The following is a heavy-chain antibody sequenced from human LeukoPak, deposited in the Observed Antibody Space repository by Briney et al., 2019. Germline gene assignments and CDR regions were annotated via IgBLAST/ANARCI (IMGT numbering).Heavy chain of an antibody. V-gene: IGHV4-61*08. CDR1: GGSISSGDYY. Sequence: PSETLSLTCTVSGGSISSGDYYWSWIRQPPGKGLEWIGYIYYSGSTNYNPSLKSRVTISVDASKNQFSLKLSSVTAADTAVYYCARGDYDYVWGSHARPYGMDVWGQGTTVTVSS. J-gene: IGHJ6*02. CDR2: IYYSGST. CDR3: ARGDYDYVWGSHARPYGMDV. D-gene: IGHD3-16*01.